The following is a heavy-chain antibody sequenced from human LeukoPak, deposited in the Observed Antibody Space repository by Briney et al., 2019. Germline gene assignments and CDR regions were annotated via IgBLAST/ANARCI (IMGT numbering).Heavy chain of an antibody. CDR1: GYSISSGYY. D-gene: IGHD3-22*01. CDR2: IYHSGST. CDR3: ARGHSYYDNSGYSGIDY. Sequence: SETLSLTCTVSGYSISSGYYWGWIRQPPGKGLEWIGSIYHSGSTYYNPSLKSRVTMSLDTSKNQFSLRLSSVTAADTAVYYCARGHSYYDNSGYSGIDYWGQGTLITVSS. J-gene: IGHJ4*02. V-gene: IGHV4-38-2*02.